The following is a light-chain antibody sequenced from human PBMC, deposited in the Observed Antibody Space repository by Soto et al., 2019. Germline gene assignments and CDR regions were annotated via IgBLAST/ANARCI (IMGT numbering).Light chain of an antibody. V-gene: IGKV3-20*01. CDR2: GAS. Sequence: EIVLTQSPGTLSLSPGERATLSCRASQSVSSDYLAWYQQKPGQAPRLLLYGASNRATAIPDRFSGSGSGTEFSRTISRLEPEDIAVYSCQQYGSSPYTFGQGTKLEI. CDR1: QSVSSDY. CDR3: QQYGSSPYT. J-gene: IGKJ2*01.